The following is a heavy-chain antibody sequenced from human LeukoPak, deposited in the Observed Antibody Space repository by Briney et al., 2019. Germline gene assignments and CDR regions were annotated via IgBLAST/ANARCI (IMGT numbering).Heavy chain of an antibody. CDR3: ARGSRIAVATYYFDY. CDR1: GYTFTSYG. D-gene: IGHD6-19*01. CDR2: ISAYNGNT. V-gene: IGHV1-18*01. J-gene: IGHJ4*02. Sequence: GASVKVSCKASGYTFTSYGISWVRQAPGQGLEWMGWISAYNGNTNYAQKLQGRVTMTTDTSTSTAYMELRSLRSDDTAVYYCARGSRIAVATYYFDYWGQGTLVTVSS.